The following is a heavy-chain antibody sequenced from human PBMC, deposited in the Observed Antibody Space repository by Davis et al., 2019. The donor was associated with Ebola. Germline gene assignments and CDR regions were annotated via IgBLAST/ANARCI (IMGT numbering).Heavy chain of an antibody. Sequence: AASVKVSCKASGGTFSSYAISWVRQAPGQGLEWMGGIIPIFGTANYAQKFQGRVTITADKSTSTAYMELSSLRSEDTAVYYCARTKYYDILTGYRIGYYGMDVWGQGTTVTVSS. D-gene: IGHD3-9*01. CDR3: ARTKYYDILTGYRIGYYGMDV. V-gene: IGHV1-69*06. CDR2: IIPIFGTA. J-gene: IGHJ6*02. CDR1: GGTFSSYA.